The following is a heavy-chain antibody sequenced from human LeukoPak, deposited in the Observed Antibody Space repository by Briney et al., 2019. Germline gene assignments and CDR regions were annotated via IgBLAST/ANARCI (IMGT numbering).Heavy chain of an antibody. CDR2: IIPIFGTA. CDR3: ARLGTYYYYMDV. J-gene: IGHJ6*03. D-gene: IGHD3-10*01. V-gene: IGHV1-69*05. Sequence: ASVKVSCKASGGTFSSYAISWVRQAPGQGLEWMGGIIPIFGTANYAQKFQGRVTMTRNTSISTAYMELSSLRSEDTAVYYCARLGTYYYYMDVWGKGTTVTISS. CDR1: GGTFSSYA.